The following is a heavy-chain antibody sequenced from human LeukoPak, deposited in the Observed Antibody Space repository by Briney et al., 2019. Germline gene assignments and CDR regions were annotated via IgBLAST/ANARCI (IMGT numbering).Heavy chain of an antibody. Sequence: SETLSLTCTVSGGSISSSSYYWGWIRQPPGKGLEWIGSIYYSGSTYYNPCLKSRVTISLDTSKKEFSLRLSSVTTADSAVYFCARGEWTFDSWGLGTLVTVSS. D-gene: IGHD3-3*01. CDR3: ARGEWTFDS. CDR1: GGSISSSSYY. V-gene: IGHV4-39*07. J-gene: IGHJ4*02. CDR2: IYYSGST.